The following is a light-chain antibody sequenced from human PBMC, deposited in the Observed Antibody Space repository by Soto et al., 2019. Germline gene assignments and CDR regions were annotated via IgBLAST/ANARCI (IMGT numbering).Light chain of an antibody. J-gene: IGKJ1*01. CDR2: GAS. CDR3: QQYSRLWS. CDR1: ESISTW. V-gene: IGKV1-5*03. Sequence: DIQMTQSPSSLSASVGDRVTITCRASESISTWLAWYQQKPGKAPKLLIYGASNLESGVPPRFSGDGSETDFTLTISSLQRDDFGTYYCQQYSRLWSFGQGTKVEIE.